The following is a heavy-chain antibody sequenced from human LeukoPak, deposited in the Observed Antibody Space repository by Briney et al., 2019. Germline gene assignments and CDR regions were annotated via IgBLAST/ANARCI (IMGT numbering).Heavy chain of an antibody. J-gene: IGHJ4*02. Sequence: PSETLSLTCTVSGGSISSGGYYWSWIRQHPGKGLEWIGYIYYSGSTYYNPSLKSRVTISVDTSKNQFSLKLSSVTVADTAVYYCARGRFYYDILTGYHDYWGQGTLVTVSS. CDR3: ARGRFYYDILTGYHDY. CDR2: IYYSGST. CDR1: GGSISSGGYY. D-gene: IGHD3-9*01. V-gene: IGHV4-31*03.